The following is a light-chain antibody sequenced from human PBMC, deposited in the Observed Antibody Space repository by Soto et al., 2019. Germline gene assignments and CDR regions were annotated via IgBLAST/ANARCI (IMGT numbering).Light chain of an antibody. CDR2: GAS. V-gene: IGKV3-15*01. J-gene: IGKJ1*01. CDR1: QSVTSN. CDR3: QQYNNWWT. Sequence: EIVMTQPPAPLSVSPGERAPVSSRASQSVTSNLAWYRQKPGQAPRPLIYGASTRATGIPARFSGSGSGTEFTLTISSLQSEDFAVYYCQQYNNWWTFGQGTKVEIK.